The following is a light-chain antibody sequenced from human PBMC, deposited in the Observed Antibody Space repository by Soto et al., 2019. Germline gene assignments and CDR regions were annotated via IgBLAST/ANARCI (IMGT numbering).Light chain of an antibody. CDR3: RQYGRSLGFA. CDR2: GAS. CDR1: QSVSSNF. Sequence: ETLLTQSPGTLSWSPGDRGSLSFRASQSVSSNFLAWYQEKPGQAPRLLIYGASSRATGIPDRFSGSGSGTDFTLTISRLEPEDFAVYYCRQYGRSLGFAFGGGTKVDIK. J-gene: IGKJ4*01. V-gene: IGKV3-20*01.